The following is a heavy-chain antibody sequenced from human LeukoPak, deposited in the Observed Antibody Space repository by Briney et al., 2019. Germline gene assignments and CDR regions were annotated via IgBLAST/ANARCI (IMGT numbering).Heavy chain of an antibody. CDR2: IRYDGSNK. CDR1: GFTFSSYG. J-gene: IGHJ4*02. Sequence: GGSLRLSRAASGFTFSSYGMHWVRQAPGKGLEWVAFIRYDGSNKYYADSVKGRFTISRDNSKNTLYLQMNSLRAEDTAVYYCAKDSPVVAAPDYWGQGTLVTVSS. V-gene: IGHV3-30*02. D-gene: IGHD2-15*01. CDR3: AKDSPVVAAPDY.